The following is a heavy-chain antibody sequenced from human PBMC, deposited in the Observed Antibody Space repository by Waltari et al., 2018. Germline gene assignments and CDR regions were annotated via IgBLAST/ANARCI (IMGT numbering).Heavy chain of an antibody. J-gene: IGHJ4*02. D-gene: IGHD2-15*01. V-gene: IGHV7-4-1*02. CDR1: GYTFTTYA. Sequence: QVHLAHSGSELKKPGASVKVYCKASGYTFTTYAINWVRQAPGQGLEWNGWNGTNSGNQTYAQVVTGRFVFSLETAVSTTYLKISNLKTEDTAIYYCPRVRCSGGSCYSGFDIWCQGTLVTVSS. CDR3: PRVRCSGGSCYSGFDI. CDR2: NGTNSGNQ.